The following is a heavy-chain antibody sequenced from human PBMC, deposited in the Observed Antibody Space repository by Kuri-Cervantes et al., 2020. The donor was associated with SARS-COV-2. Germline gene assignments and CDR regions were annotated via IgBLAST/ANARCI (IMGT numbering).Heavy chain of an antibody. CDR2: VNSDGSST. V-gene: IGHV3-74*01. D-gene: IGHD3-10*01. J-gene: IGHJ4*02. Sequence: GESLKISCAASGFTFSSYWMHWVRQAPGKGLVWVSRVNSDGSSTSYADSVKGRFTISRDNAKNSLYLQMNSLRAEDTAVYYCARDRSFTPDYWGQGTLVTVSS. CDR3: ARDRSFTPDY. CDR1: GFTFSSYW.